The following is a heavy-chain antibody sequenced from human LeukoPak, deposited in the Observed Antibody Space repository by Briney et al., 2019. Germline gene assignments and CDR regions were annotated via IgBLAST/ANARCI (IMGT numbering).Heavy chain of an antibody. CDR2: IRYDGSNK. Sequence: GGSLRLSCAASGFTFSSYGMHWVRQAPGKGLEWVAFIRYDGSNKYYADFVKGRFTISRDNSKNTLYLQMNSLRAEDTAVYYCATLTMIVVDHFDYWGQGTLVTVSS. CDR1: GFTFSSYG. D-gene: IGHD3-22*01. CDR3: ATLTMIVVDHFDY. V-gene: IGHV3-30*02. J-gene: IGHJ4*02.